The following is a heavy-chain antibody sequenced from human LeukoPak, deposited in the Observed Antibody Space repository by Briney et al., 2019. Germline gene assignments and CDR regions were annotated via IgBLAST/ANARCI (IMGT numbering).Heavy chain of an antibody. V-gene: IGHV3-30*03. Sequence: GGSLRLSCAASGFTFSSYSMNWVRQAPGKGLEWVAVISYDGSNKYYADSVKGRFTISRDNSKNTLYLQMNSLRAEDTAVYYCARDPGDIVAPTGWFDPWGQGTLVTVSS. J-gene: IGHJ5*02. CDR1: GFTFSSYS. CDR3: ARDPGDIVAPTGWFDP. D-gene: IGHD2-15*01. CDR2: ISYDGSNK.